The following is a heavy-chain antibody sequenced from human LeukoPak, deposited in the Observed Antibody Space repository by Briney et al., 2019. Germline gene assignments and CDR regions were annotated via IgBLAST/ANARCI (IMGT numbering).Heavy chain of an antibody. CDR1: EFSVGSNY. J-gene: IGHJ3*02. Sequence: GGSLRLSCAASEFSVGSNYMTWVRQAPGKGLEWVSSISDTTTYIYYADSVKGRFTISRDNAKNSLSLQMNSLRADDTAVYYCARDRFLGSYYGSGSPGVFDIWGQGTMVTVSS. D-gene: IGHD3-10*01. CDR3: ARDRFLGSYYGSGSPGVFDI. CDR2: ISDTTTYI. V-gene: IGHV3-21*01.